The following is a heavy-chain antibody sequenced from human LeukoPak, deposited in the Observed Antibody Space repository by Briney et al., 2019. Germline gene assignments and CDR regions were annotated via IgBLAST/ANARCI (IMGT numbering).Heavy chain of an antibody. CDR3: AREESIAAAGSFDY. J-gene: IGHJ4*02. CDR1: GFTFSSYG. CDR2: ISGSGGST. D-gene: IGHD6-13*01. Sequence: GGTLRLSCAASGFTFSSYGMSWVRQAPGKGLEWVSAISGSGGSTYYADSVKGRFTISRDNSKNTLYLQMNSLRAEDTAVYYCAREESIAAAGSFDYWGQGTLVTVSS. V-gene: IGHV3-23*01.